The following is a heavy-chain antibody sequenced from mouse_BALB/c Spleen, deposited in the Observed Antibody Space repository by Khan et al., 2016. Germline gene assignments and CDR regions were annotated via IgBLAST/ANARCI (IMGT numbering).Heavy chain of an antibody. CDR1: GYSITSDYA. Sequence: EVQLQESGPGLVKPSQSLSLTCTVTGYSITSDYAWNWIRQFPGNKLEWMGYISYSGSTSYNPSLKSRISITRDTSKNQFFLQLNSVTTEDTATYYCARSGGNYPPFAYWGQGTLVTVSA. D-gene: IGHD2-1*01. J-gene: IGHJ3*01. CDR2: ISYSGST. CDR3: ARSGGNYPPFAY. V-gene: IGHV3-2*02.